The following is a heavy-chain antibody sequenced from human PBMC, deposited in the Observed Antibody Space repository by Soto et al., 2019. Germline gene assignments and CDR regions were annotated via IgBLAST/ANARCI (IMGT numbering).Heavy chain of an antibody. CDR2: VYYSGST. CDR1: GGSVSSSSYY. Sequence: PSETLSLTCTVSGGSVSSSSYYWGWVRQPPGKGLEWIGSVYYSGSTYYNPSLESRVTISVDKSKNQFSLKLMSLSADDTAVYYCARDYNDFWSGHFDYWGQGALVTVSS. D-gene: IGHD3-3*01. J-gene: IGHJ4*02. CDR3: ARDYNDFWSGHFDY. V-gene: IGHV4-39*02.